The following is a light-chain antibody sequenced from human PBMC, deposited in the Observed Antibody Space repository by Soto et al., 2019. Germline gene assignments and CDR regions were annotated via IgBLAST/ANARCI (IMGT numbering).Light chain of an antibody. J-gene: IGLJ2*01. CDR1: SSNIGSHS. V-gene: IGLV1-51*01. CDR3: GTWDNSLSAGI. CDR2: DNN. Sequence: QSVLTQPPSASGTPGQRITISCSGSSSNIGSHSVNWYQQLPGTAPKLLIYDNNKRPSGIPDRFSGSKSGTSATLGITGLQTGDEADYYCGTWDNSLSAGIFGGGTKLTVL.